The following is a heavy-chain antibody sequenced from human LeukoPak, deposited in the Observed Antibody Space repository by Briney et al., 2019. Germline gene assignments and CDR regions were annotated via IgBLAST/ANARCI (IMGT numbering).Heavy chain of an antibody. CDR3: ARDRLSGGSDY. J-gene: IGHJ4*02. CDR1: GGSLSGYY. CDR2: INHSGST. V-gene: IGHV4-34*01. D-gene: IGHD2-15*01. Sequence: SETLSLTCAVYGGSLSGYYWSWIRQPPGKGGEWIGEINHSGSTNYNPSLKSRVTISVDTSKNQFSLKLSSVTAADTAVYYCARDRLSGGSDYWGQGTLVTVSS.